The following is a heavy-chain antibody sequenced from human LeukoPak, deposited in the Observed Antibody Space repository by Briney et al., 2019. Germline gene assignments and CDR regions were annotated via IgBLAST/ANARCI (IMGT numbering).Heavy chain of an antibody. D-gene: IGHD4-11*01. J-gene: IGHJ3*02. CDR1: GFTFSNYW. Sequence: GGSLRLSCAASGFTFSNYWMSWVRQAQGKGLEWVAHIKSDASETYYVDSVKGRFTISRDNAKNSLYLPMNSLRAEDTAVYYCARNSRYSFDIWGQGTMVTVSS. CDR3: ARNSRYSFDI. V-gene: IGHV3-7*01. CDR2: IKSDASET.